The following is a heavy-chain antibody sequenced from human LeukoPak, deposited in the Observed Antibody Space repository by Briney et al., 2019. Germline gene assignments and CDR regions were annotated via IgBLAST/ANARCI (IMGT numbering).Heavy chain of an antibody. D-gene: IGHD2-2*01. J-gene: IGHJ5*02. CDR1: GFTFSSYG. Sequence: PGGSLRLSCAASGFTFSSYGMSWVRQAPGKGLEWVSAISGSGGSTYYADSVKGRFTISRDNSKNTLYLQMNSLRAEDTAVYYCAKDLGIVVVPAAEPDWFDPWGQGTLVTVSS. CDR3: AKDLGIVVVPAAEPDWFDP. V-gene: IGHV3-23*01. CDR2: ISGSGGST.